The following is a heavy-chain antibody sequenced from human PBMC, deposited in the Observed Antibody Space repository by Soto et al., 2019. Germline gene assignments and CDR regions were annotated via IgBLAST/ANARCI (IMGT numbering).Heavy chain of an antibody. D-gene: IGHD4-17*01. Sequence: WASVKVSCKASGGTFSSYAISWVRQAPGQGLEWMGGIVPIFGTANYAQKFQGRVTITADKSTSTAYMELSSLRSEDTAVYYCARGYGYGDYYFDYWGQGTLVTVSS. V-gene: IGHV1-69*06. CDR3: ARGYGYGDYYFDY. CDR2: IVPIFGTA. CDR1: GGTFSSYA. J-gene: IGHJ4*02.